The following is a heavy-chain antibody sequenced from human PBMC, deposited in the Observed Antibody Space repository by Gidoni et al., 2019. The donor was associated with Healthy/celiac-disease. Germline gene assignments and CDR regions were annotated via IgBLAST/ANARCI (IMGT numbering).Heavy chain of an antibody. Sequence: QVQLVQSVAEVKKPGASVKVSCKASGYTFTSYAMHWVRQAPGQRLEWMGWINAGNGNTKYSQKFQGRVTITRDTSGSTAYMELSSLRYEETAVYYCARDDGGSERTFDYWGQGTLVTVSS. CDR1: GYTFTSYA. CDR3: ARDDGGSERTFDY. J-gene: IGHJ4*02. CDR2: INAGNGNT. D-gene: IGHD1-26*01. V-gene: IGHV1-3*01.